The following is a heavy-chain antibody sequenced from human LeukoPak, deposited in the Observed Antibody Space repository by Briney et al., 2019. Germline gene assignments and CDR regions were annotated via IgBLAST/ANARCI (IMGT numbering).Heavy chain of an antibody. CDR3: AKQSGPGAFDI. CDR2: ISYDGSNK. J-gene: IGHJ3*02. Sequence: GGSLRLSCAASGFTFSSYGMHWVRQAPGKGLEWVAVISYDGSNKYYADSVKGRFTISRDNSKNTLYLQKNSVRAEDTAVYYCAKQSGPGAFDIWGQGTMVTVSS. CDR1: GFTFSSYG. V-gene: IGHV3-30*18.